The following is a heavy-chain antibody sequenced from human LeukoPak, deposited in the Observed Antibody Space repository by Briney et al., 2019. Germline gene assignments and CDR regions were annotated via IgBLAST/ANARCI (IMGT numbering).Heavy chain of an antibody. D-gene: IGHD3-10*01. CDR3: AKDGGVRGPDYYYYMDV. CDR1: GFTISSYG. CDR2: IRYDGSYK. Sequence: PGGSLRLSCAASGFTISSYGVHWVRQAPGKGLEWVAFIRYDGSYKNYADSVKGRFTISRDISKSTLYLQMNSLRAADTAVYYCAKDGGVRGPDYYYYMDVWGKGTTVTISS. V-gene: IGHV3-30*02. J-gene: IGHJ6*03.